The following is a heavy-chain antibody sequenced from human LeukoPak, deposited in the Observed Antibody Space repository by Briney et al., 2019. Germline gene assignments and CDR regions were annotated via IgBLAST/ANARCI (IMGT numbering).Heavy chain of an antibody. V-gene: IGHV4-34*01. CDR2: INHSGST. Sequence: SETLSLTCAGYGGSFSGYYWSWIRQPPGKGLEWIGEINHSGSTNYNPSLKSRVTISVDTSKNQCSLKLSSVTSSDTAVYYCAALVVTATRDYWGQGTLVTVSS. D-gene: IGHD2-21*02. J-gene: IGHJ4*02. CDR3: AALVVTATRDY. CDR1: GGSFSGYY.